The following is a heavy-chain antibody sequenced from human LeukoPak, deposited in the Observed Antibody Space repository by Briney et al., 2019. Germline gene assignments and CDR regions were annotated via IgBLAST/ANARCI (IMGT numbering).Heavy chain of an antibody. V-gene: IGHV5-51*01. J-gene: IGHJ4*02. Sequence: GESLKISCQGSGYSFASYWIGWVRQMPGKGLDWTGIIYPGDSDTRYSPSFQGQVTISADKSINTAYLQWSSLKASDTAMYFCARQGSYFDYWGQGSLVTVSS. CDR2: IYPGDSDT. D-gene: IGHD3-10*01. CDR1: GYSFASYW. CDR3: ARQGSYFDY.